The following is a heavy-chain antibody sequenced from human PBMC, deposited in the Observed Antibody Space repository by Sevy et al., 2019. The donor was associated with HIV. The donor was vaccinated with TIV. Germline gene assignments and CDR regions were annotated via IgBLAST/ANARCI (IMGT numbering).Heavy chain of an antibody. Sequence: GESLKIACKASGYTFTSYGISWVRQAPGQGLEWMGWISAYNGNTNYAQKLQGRVTMTTDTSTSTAYMELRSLRSDDTAGYYCARDPLRDYYYYYGMDVWGQGTTVTASS. CDR3: ARDPLRDYYYYYGMDV. CDR1: GYTFTSYG. V-gene: IGHV1-18*01. CDR2: ISAYNGNT. J-gene: IGHJ6*02. D-gene: IGHD4-17*01.